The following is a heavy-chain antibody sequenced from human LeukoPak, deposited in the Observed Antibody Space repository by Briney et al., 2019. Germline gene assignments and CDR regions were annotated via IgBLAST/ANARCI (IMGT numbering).Heavy chain of an antibody. CDR3: ARGAYYYDSSGYGNGAFDI. J-gene: IGHJ3*02. CDR2: INPTGGST. V-gene: IGHV1-46*01. Sequence: ASVKVSCKASGYTFTSYYMHWVRQTPGQGLEWMGLINPTGGSTGYAQKFQGRVTMTRDTSTTTVYMELSSLRSDDTAVYYCARGAYYYDSSGYGNGAFDIWGQGTMVTVSS. D-gene: IGHD3-22*01. CDR1: GYTFTSYY.